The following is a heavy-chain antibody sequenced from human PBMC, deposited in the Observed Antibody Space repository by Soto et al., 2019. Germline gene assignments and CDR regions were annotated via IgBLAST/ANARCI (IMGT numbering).Heavy chain of an antibody. CDR3: ARLDDYSNYSGSGWYYY. J-gene: IGHJ4*02. D-gene: IGHD4-4*01. V-gene: IGHV5-51*01. CDR2: IYPGDSDT. CDR1: GYSFTSYW. Sequence: PGESLKISCKGSGYSFTSYWIGWVRQMPGKGLEWMGIIYPGDSDTRYSPSFQGQVTISADKSISTAYLQWSSLKASDTAMYYCARLDDYSNYSGSGWYYYWGQGTLVTVSS.